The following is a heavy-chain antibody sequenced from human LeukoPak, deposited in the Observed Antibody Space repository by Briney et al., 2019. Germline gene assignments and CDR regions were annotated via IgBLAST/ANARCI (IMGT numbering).Heavy chain of an antibody. CDR1: GFTFSSYW. V-gene: IGHV3-74*01. CDR3: ARAPSEIGGYYPEYFRH. J-gene: IGHJ1*01. D-gene: IGHD3-22*01. Sequence: GGSLRLSCAASGFTFSSYWMHWVRHAPGKGLVWVSRIKSDGSTNYAEHVNGRFTISRHNTKNTLSLEMNSLKAEDTGVYYCARAPSEIGGYYPEYFRHWGQGTLVTGSS. CDR2: IKSDGST.